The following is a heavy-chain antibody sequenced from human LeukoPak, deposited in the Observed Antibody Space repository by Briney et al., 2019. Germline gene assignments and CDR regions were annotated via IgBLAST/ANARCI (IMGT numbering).Heavy chain of an antibody. CDR3: AKRGVVIRVILVGFHKEAYYFDS. CDR1: GITLSNYG. Sequence: GGSLRLSCAVSGITLSNYGMSWVRQAPGKGLEWVAGIGDRGSRTNYADSVKGRFTISTDHPKNTLYLQMNSLRAEDTAVYFCAKRGVVIRVILVGFHKEAYYFDSWGQGALVTVSS. V-gene: IGHV3-23*01. D-gene: IGHD3-22*01. J-gene: IGHJ4*02. CDR2: IGDRGSRT.